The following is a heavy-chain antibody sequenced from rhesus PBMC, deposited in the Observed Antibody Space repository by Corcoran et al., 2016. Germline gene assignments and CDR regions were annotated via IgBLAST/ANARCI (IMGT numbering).Heavy chain of an antibody. CDR3: ATRLRWPGGFDV. V-gene: IGHV4-106*01. D-gene: IGHD4-29*01. J-gene: IGHJ5-1*01. CDR2: IYSSGGCT. Sequence: QVQLQESGPGLVKPAETLSLTCAVSGGSISDDYYGSWIRQPPGKGLEWIGDIYSSGGCTNYNPSLRNRVTISIATSKEQFSLKLSSVTSADTAVYYCATRLRWPGGFDVWGPGVLVTVSS. CDR1: GGSISDDYY.